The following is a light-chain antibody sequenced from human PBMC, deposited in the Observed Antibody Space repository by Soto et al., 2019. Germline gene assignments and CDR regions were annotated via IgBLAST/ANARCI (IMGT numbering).Light chain of an antibody. CDR1: NSNIGSNT. CDR3: AAWDDSLDGYV. J-gene: IGLJ1*01. V-gene: IGLV1-44*01. Sequence: SVLPQPPSASGTPGQRVTISCSGSNSNIGSNTVNWYQQFPGTAPKLLIYTNDQRPSGVPDRFSGSKSGTSASLAISGLQSEDEADYYCAAWDDSLDGYVFGAGTKVTVL. CDR2: TND.